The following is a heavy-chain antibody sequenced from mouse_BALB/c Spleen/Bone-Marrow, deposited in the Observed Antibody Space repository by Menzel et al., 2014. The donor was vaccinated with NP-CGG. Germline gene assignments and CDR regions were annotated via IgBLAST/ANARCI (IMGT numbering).Heavy chain of an antibody. D-gene: IGHD2-2*01. Sequence: EVQLQQSGAELVKPGASVKLSCTASGFNIKDTYMHWVKQRPVQGLEWIGRIDPANGNTKYDPKFQGKASITADTSSNTAYLQLSSLTSEDTAVYYCASYVYGYYFDYWGQGTTLTVSS. CDR2: IDPANGNT. CDR1: GFNIKDTY. V-gene: IGHV14-3*02. J-gene: IGHJ2*01. CDR3: ASYVYGYYFDY.